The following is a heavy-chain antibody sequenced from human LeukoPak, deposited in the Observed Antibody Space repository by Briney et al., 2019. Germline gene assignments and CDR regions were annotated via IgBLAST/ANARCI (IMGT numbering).Heavy chain of an antibody. Sequence: ASVKVSCKASGYTFTSYYMHWVRQAPGQGLEWMGIINPSGGSTSYAQKFQGRVTMTRDMSTSTVHMELSSLRSEDTAVYYCARRPGPAAQIDYWGQGTLVTVSS. CDR3: ARRPGPAAQIDY. V-gene: IGHV1-46*01. J-gene: IGHJ4*02. CDR1: GYTFTSYY. D-gene: IGHD6-13*01. CDR2: INPSGGST.